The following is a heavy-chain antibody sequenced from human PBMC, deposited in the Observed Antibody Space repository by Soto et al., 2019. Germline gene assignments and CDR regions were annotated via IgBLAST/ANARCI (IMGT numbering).Heavy chain of an antibody. CDR2: IYPGDSDT. D-gene: IGHD6-13*01. V-gene: IGHV5-51*01. Sequence: PGESLTISCKGSGYSFTSYWIGWVRQMPGKGLEWMGIIYPGDSDTRYSPSFQGQVTISADKSISTAYLQWSSLKASDTAMYYCARQGGYSSSWYSFGYYYYGMGVWGQGTRVTVSS. CDR1: GYSFTSYW. J-gene: IGHJ6*02. CDR3: ARQGGYSSSWYSFGYYYYGMGV.